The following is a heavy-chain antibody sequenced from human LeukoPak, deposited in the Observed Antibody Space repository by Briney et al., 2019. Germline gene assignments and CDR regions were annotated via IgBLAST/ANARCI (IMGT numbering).Heavy chain of an antibody. CDR2: IKEDGSDK. D-gene: IGHD3-9*01. V-gene: IGHV3-7*01. J-gene: IGHJ4*02. Sequence: PGGSLRLSCAASGFSFSTYWMSWVRQAPGKGLEWVANIKEDGSDKNYVESVKGRFTIARDNAKNYVYLQMKSLRAEDTAVYYCARDRGFDNFDYWGQGTLVTVSS. CDR1: GFSFSTYW. CDR3: ARDRGFDNFDY.